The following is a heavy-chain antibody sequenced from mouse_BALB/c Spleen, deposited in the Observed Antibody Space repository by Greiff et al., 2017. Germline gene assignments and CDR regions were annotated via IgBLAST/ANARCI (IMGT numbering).Heavy chain of an antibody. Sequence: DVMLVESGGGLVQPGGSLKLSCAASGFTFSSYTMSWVRQTPEKRLEWVAYISNGGGSTYYPDTVKGRFTISRDNAKNTLYLQMSSLKSEDTAMYYCARHRGLRRGDAMDYWGQGTSVTVSS. J-gene: IGHJ4*01. V-gene: IGHV5-12-2*01. CDR2: ISNGGGST. CDR1: GFTFSSYT. D-gene: IGHD2-2*01. CDR3: ARHRGLRRGDAMDY.